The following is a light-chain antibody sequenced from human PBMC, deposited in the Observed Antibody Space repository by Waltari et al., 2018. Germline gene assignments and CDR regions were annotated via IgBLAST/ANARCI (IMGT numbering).Light chain of an antibody. J-gene: IGKJ2*01. CDR3: QQRSNWPSYT. V-gene: IGKV3-11*01. CDR1: QSVSSY. Sequence: IVLTQSQATLSLSPGERATLSCRASQSVSSYLAWYQQKPVQAPRLLIYDASNRATGIPARFSGSGSGTDFTLTISSLEPEDFAVYYCQQRSNWPSYTFGQGTKLEIK. CDR2: DAS.